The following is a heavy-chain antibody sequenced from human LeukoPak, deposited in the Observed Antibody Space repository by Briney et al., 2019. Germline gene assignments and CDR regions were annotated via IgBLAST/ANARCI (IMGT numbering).Heavy chain of an antibody. V-gene: IGHV3-66*01. J-gene: IGHJ4*02. CDR3: ARGVAVAGTFDY. D-gene: IGHD6-19*01. CDR1: GFTFSSYT. CDR2: IYSGGST. Sequence: PGGSLRLSCAASGFTFSSYTVNWVRQAPGKGLEWVAVIYSGGSTYYADSVKGRFTISRDNSKNTLYLQMNSLRAEDTAVYYCARGVAVAGTFDYWGQGTLVTVSS.